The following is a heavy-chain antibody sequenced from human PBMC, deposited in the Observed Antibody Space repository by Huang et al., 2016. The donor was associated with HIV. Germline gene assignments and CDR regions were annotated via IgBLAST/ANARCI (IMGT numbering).Heavy chain of an antibody. CDR1: GGSFSGYF. CDR2: INHAGVT. Sequence: QVQLEQWGAGLLKPSETLSLTCAVYGGSFSGYFWNWIRQSPGKGLEVIGQINHAGVTDYNPSLKTRANISVDTSNNQFSLKLTSVTAADTAIYYCAREIMISFGGPFDSWGHGNLVTVSS. J-gene: IGHJ5*01. CDR3: AREIMISFGGPFDS. V-gene: IGHV4-34*02. D-gene: IGHD3-16*01.